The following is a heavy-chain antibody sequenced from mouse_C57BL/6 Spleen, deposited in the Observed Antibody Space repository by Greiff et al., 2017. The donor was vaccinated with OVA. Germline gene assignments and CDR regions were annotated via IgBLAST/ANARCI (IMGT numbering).Heavy chain of an antibody. CDR1: GFTFSDYG. V-gene: IGHV5-17*01. Sequence: EVKLMGSGGGLVKPGGSLKLSCAASGFTFSDYGMHWVRQAPEKGLEWVAYISSGSSTIYYADTVKGRFTISRDNAKNTLFLQMTSLRSEDTAMYYCARRDYYFDYWGQGTTLTVSS. CDR2: ISSGSSTI. J-gene: IGHJ2*01. CDR3: ARRDYYFDY.